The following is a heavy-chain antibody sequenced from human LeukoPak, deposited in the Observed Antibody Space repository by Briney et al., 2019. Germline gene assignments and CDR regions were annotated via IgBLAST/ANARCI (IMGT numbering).Heavy chain of an antibody. CDR1: GFTFSSYS. Sequence: GGSLRLSCAASGFTFSSYSMNWVRQAPGKGLEWVSVIYSGGSTYYADSVKGRFTISRDNSKNTVSLHMNSLRAEDSAIYRCARAYDKAYDYWGQGTLVTVSS. CDR2: IYSGGST. J-gene: IGHJ4*02. V-gene: IGHV3-66*01. D-gene: IGHD2-21*01. CDR3: ARAYDKAYDY.